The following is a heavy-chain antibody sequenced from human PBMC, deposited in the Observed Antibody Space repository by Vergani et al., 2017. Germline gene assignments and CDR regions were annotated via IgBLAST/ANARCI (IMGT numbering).Heavy chain of an antibody. CDR2: IDHTGRP. J-gene: IGHJ6*03. D-gene: IGHD4-11*01. CDR1: GGSFTSYH. Sequence: QVQLQQWGGGLLKPSETLSLTCVVNGGSFTSYHWTWIRQSPGEGLEWVGDIDHTGRPDYNPSLKSRLNMSVDKSRNQFSLTLNSVTATDTAIYFCAWVNTETNGHLYYYYYMDVWGQGTAVTVS. V-gene: IGHV4-34*01. CDR3: AWVNTETNGHLYYYYYMDV.